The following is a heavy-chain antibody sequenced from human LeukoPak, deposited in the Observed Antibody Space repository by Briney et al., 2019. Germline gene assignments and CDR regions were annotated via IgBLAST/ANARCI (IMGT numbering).Heavy chain of an antibody. V-gene: IGHV1-18*01. Sequence: ASVKVSCKASGYTFTSYGISWVRQAPGQGLEWMGWISAHNGNTNYAQKLQGRVTMTTDTSTSTAYMEVRRLRSDDTAVYYCARAVDIAMVTPDYWGQGTLVTVSS. CDR3: ARAVDIAMVTPDY. D-gene: IGHD5-18*01. CDR1: GYTFTSYG. CDR2: ISAHNGNT. J-gene: IGHJ4*02.